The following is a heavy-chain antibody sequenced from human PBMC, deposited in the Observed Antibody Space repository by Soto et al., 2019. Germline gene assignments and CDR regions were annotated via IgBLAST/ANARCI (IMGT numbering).Heavy chain of an antibody. J-gene: IGHJ6*02. CDR2: ISSSGSTI. V-gene: IGHV3-48*03. Sequence: LRLSCAASGFTFSSYEMNWVRQAPGKGLEWVSYISSSGSTIYYADSVKGRFTISRDNAKNSLYLQMNSLRAEDTAVYYCARGPPVRFFEWLYYYYGMDVWGQGTTVTVSS. CDR3: ARGPPVRFFEWLYYYYGMDV. CDR1: GFTFSSYE. D-gene: IGHD3-3*01.